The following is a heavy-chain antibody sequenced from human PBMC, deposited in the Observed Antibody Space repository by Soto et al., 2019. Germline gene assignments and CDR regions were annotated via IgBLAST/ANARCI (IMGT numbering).Heavy chain of an antibody. CDR3: ARSGCSGGSCYSPYYYYYMDV. CDR1: GFTFSSYD. V-gene: IGHV3-13*01. Sequence: GGSLRLSCAASGFTFSSYDMHWVRQATGKGLEWVSAIGTAGDTYYPGSVKGRFTISRENAKNSLYLQMNSLRAGDTAVYYCARSGCSGGSCYSPYYYYYMDVWGKGTTVTVLL. J-gene: IGHJ6*03. D-gene: IGHD2-15*01. CDR2: IGTAGDT.